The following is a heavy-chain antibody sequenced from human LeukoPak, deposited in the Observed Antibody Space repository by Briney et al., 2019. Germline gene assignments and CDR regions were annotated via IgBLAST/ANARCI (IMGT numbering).Heavy chain of an antibody. J-gene: IGHJ4*02. D-gene: IGHD1-26*01. V-gene: IGHV3-23*01. CDR3: AKVIGMGELPVADFDY. CDR1: GFTFSSYA. CDR2: ISGSGGST. Sequence: WGSLRLSCAASGFTFSSYAMSWVRQAPGEGLEWVSAISGSGGSTYYADSVKGRFTISRDNSKNTLYLQMNSLRAEDTAVYYCAKVIGMGELPVADFDYWGQGTLVTVSS.